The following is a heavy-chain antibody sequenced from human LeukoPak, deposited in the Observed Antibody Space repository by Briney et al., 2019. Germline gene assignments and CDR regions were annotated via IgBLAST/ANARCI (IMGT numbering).Heavy chain of an antibody. D-gene: IGHD3-10*01. Sequence: GGSLRLSCAASGFTFSSYSMNWVRQAPGKGPEWVSYISSSSSSTIYYADSVKGRFTISRDNAKNSLYLQMNSLRAEDTAVYYCAREGYYGSGIDYWGQGTLVTVSS. CDR3: AREGYYGSGIDY. CDR1: GFTFSSYS. CDR2: ISSSSSSTI. V-gene: IGHV3-48*01. J-gene: IGHJ4*02.